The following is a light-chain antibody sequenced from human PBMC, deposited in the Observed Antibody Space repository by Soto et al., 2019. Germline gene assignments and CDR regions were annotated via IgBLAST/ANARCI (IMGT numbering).Light chain of an antibody. J-gene: IGLJ1*01. CDR2: DTT. CDR1: TGPVTSGHY. Sequence: QAVVTQEPSLTVSPGGTVTLTCASSTGPVTSGHYPYWFQQKPGQAPRTLIYDTTNRHSWTPARFSGSLLGGKAALTLSGAQPEDEAEYYCLLSYNGPYVFGTGTKVTVL. V-gene: IGLV7-46*01. CDR3: LLSYNGPYV.